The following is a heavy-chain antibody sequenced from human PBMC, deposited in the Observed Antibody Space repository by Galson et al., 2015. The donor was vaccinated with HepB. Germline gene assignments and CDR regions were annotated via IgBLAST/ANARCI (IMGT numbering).Heavy chain of an antibody. Sequence: LSLTCTVSGGSISSYYWSWIRQPAGKGLEWIGRVYTSGTTNYNPSLKSRVTMSVDTSKNQFSLKLSSVTAADTAVYYCAREDREGRNGYHRFDYWGQGTLVTVPS. J-gene: IGHJ4*02. CDR3: AREDREGRNGYHRFDY. D-gene: IGHD3-16*01. CDR2: VYTSGTT. V-gene: IGHV4-4*07. CDR1: GGSISSYY.